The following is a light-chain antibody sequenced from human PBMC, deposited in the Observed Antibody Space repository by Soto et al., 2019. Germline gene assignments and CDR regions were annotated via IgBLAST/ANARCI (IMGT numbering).Light chain of an antibody. CDR2: VAS. CDR3: LQYSTYPVT. J-gene: IGKJ4*01. CDR1: QGISNW. V-gene: IGKV1D-16*01. Sequence: DIQVTQSPSSLSASVGDRVTITCRASQGISNWLAWYQQKPDKAPKPLIYVASRLHSGVPPRFTGNGSGTDFTLTIHSLRPEDFATYYCLQYSTYPVTFGGGTKVEI.